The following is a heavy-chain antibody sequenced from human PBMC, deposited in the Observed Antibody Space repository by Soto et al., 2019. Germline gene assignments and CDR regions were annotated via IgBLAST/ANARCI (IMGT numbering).Heavy chain of an antibody. J-gene: IGHJ5*02. Sequence: DVQLLESGGGLVQPGGSLRLSCAASGFTFSSYAMSWVRQAPGKGLEWVSAMSGRGGSTYYADSVKGRFTLSRDNSKNTQYLQMNSLRAEDTAVYYCAKHASYYYGSGNRFDPWGQGTLVTVSS. CDR3: AKHASYYYGSGNRFDP. CDR2: MSGRGGST. D-gene: IGHD3-10*01. V-gene: IGHV3-23*01. CDR1: GFTFSSYA.